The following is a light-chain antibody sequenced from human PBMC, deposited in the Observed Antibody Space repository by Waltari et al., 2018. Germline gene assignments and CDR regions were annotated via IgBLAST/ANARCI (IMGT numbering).Light chain of an antibody. CDR3: QQYYNWPPVT. Sequence: EIVMTQSPATLSVSPGERDTLSCRASQSVSSKLTWYQQKPGQAPRLLIYGASTRATGIPARFSGSGSGTDFTLTISSLQSEDFAVYYCQQYYNWPPVTFGQGTRLEIK. CDR1: QSVSSK. V-gene: IGKV3-15*01. J-gene: IGKJ5*01. CDR2: GAS.